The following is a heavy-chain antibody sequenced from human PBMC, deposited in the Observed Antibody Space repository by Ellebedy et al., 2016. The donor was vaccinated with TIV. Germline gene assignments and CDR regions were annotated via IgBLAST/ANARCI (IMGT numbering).Heavy chain of an antibody. V-gene: IGHV4-31*03. CDR2: IYYSGST. CDR3: ARLLLWFGEGISWFDP. J-gene: IGHJ5*02. CDR1: GGSISSGGYY. Sequence: SETLSLXCTVSGGSISSGGYYWSWIRQHPGKGLEWIGYIYYSGSTYYNPSLKSRVTISVDTSKNQFSLKLSSVTAADTAVYYCARLLLWFGEGISWFDPWGQGTLVTVSS. D-gene: IGHD3-10*01.